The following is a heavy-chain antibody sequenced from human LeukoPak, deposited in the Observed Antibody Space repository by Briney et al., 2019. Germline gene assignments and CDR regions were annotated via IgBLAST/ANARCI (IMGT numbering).Heavy chain of an antibody. Sequence: GGSLRLSCAASGFTFDDYAMHWVRQAPGKGLEWVANTNEDESEINYVNSVRGRFTISRDNAQNSLYLQMNSPRVEDTAVYYCARDIGYSTFDYWGQGTLVTVSS. V-gene: IGHV3-7*01. CDR1: GFTFDDYA. CDR2: TNEDESEI. J-gene: IGHJ4*02. CDR3: ARDIGYSTFDY. D-gene: IGHD1-1*01.